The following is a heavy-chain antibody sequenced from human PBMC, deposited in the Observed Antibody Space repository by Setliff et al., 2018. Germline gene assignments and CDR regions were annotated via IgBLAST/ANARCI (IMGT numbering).Heavy chain of an antibody. CDR1: GGSLRDYY. V-gene: IGHV4-59*01. CDR3: AAVGTAAGGGWFDP. D-gene: IGHD2-15*01. CDR2: IYYRGST. J-gene: IGHJ5*02. Sequence: LSLTCTVSGGSLRDYYWNWIRQSPGKGLEWIGYIYYRGSTNYNSSLKSRVTISIDMSTNQFSLKLTSATAADTAIYFCAAVGTAAGGGWFDPWGQGTLVTVSS.